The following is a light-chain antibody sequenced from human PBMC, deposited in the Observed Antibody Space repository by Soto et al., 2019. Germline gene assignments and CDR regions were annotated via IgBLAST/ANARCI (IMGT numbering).Light chain of an antibody. Sequence: QPVLTQPPSASGTPGQTVTISCSGSSSNIGSNTVNWYQQLPGTAPKLLIFGNTERPSGIPDRFSGSKTGTSVSLAISGLQSEDEGDYYCAVWDDSLDGFVFGTGTKLTVL. V-gene: IGLV1-44*01. CDR2: GNT. J-gene: IGLJ1*01. CDR3: AVWDDSLDGFV. CDR1: SSNIGSNT.